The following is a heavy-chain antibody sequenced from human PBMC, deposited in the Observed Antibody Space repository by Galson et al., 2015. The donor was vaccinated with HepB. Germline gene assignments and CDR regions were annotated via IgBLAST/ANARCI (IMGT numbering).Heavy chain of an antibody. CDR2: IKQDESEK. CDR3: ARGGAVAGTPVGY. J-gene: IGHJ4*02. D-gene: IGHD6-19*01. CDR1: GFTFSSYW. V-gene: IGHV3-7*03. Sequence: SLRLSCAASGFTFSSYWMSWVRQAPGKGLEWVANIKQDESEKYYVDSVKGRFTISRDNAKNSLYLQMNSLRAEDTAVYYCARGGAVAGTPVGYWGQGTLVTVSS.